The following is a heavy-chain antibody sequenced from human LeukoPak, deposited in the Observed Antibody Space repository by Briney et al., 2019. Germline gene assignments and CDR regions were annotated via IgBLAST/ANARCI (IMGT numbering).Heavy chain of an antibody. CDR3: ARHLGAVAANYFDY. CDR1: GYSISSGYY. J-gene: IGHJ4*02. CDR2: IYHSGST. V-gene: IGHV4-38-2*01. D-gene: IGHD6-19*01. Sequence: SETLSLTCAVSGYSISSGYYWGWIRQPPGKGLEWIGSIYHSGSTYYNPSLNSRVTISVDTSKNQFSPKLSSVPAADQAVYYCARHLGAVAANYFDYWGQGTLVTVSS.